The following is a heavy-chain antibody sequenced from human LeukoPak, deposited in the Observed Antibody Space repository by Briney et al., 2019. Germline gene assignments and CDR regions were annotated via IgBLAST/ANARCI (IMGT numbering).Heavy chain of an antibody. J-gene: IGHJ3*02. CDR1: GYTFTSYG. CDR3: AREGITMIVVVIADSGSGWDAFDI. V-gene: IGHV1-18*01. D-gene: IGHD3-22*01. Sequence: GASVKVSCKASGYTFTSYGISWVRQAPGQGLEWMGWISAYNGNTNYAQKLQGRVTMTTDTSTSTAYMELRSLRSDDTAVYYCAREGITMIVVVIADSGSGWDAFDIWGQGTMVTVSS. CDR2: ISAYNGNT.